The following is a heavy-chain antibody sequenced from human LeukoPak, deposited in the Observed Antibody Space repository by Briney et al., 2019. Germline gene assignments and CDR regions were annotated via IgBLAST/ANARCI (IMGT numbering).Heavy chain of an antibody. Sequence: GGSLRLSCAGSGFTLRSYWMSWVRQAPGRGLEWVANIKEDGSEKYYVDSVEGRFTISRDNAKNSLYLQMNSLRAEDTAVYYYARGSGSFYVYWGQGTLVTVSS. V-gene: IGHV3-7*04. CDR2: IKEDGSEK. CDR1: GFTLRSYW. J-gene: IGHJ4*02. D-gene: IGHD1-26*01. CDR3: ARGSGSFYVY.